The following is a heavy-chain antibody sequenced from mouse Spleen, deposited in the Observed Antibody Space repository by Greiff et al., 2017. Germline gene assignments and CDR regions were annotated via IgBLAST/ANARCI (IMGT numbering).Heavy chain of an antibody. CDR2: ISSGGGNT. Sequence: EVKLVESGGGLVKPGGSLKLSCAASGFTFSSYTMSWVRQTPAKRLEWVATISSGGGNTYYPDSVKGRFTISRDNARNTLYLQMSSLRSEDTAMYYCARERVFDYWGQGTTLTVSS. J-gene: IGHJ2*01. V-gene: IGHV5-9*04. CDR1: GFTFSSYT. CDR3: ARERVFDY.